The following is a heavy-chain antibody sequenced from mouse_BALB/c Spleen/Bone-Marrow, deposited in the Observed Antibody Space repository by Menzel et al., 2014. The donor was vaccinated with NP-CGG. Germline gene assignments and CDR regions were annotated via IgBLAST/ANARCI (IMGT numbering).Heavy chain of an antibody. CDR3: TRYGNSHYYAMDY. V-gene: IGHV1-69*02. CDR1: GYTFTSYW. J-gene: IGHJ4*01. Sequence: QVQLQQSGAELVRPGASVKLSCRASGYTFTSYWINWVKQRPGQGLEWIGNIYPSDSYTHYNQRFKDKATLTVDKSSSTAYMQLSSPTSEDSAVYYCTRYGNSHYYAMDYWGQGTSVTVSS. CDR2: IYPSDSYT. D-gene: IGHD1-1*01.